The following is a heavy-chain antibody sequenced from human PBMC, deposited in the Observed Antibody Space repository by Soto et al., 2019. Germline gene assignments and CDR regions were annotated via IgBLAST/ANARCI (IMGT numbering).Heavy chain of an antibody. D-gene: IGHD1-26*01. V-gene: IGHV3-7*03. CDR2: IRQDGTET. CDR3: VGGAGWELDY. CDR1: GFTFSTYW. Sequence: EAQLVESGGGLVQPGGSLRLSCAASGFTFSTYWMNWVRQAPGMGLEWLAIIRQDGTETHYVDSVKGRFTSSRDNTKNSLFLQMNNLRADATAVNFCVGGAGWELDYWGQGTLVTVSS. J-gene: IGHJ4*02.